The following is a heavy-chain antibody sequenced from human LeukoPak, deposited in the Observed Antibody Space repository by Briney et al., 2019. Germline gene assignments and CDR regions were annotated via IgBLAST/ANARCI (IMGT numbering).Heavy chain of an antibody. Sequence: PGGSLRLSCAASGFTFSNYAMGWVRRAPGKGLEWVSVISADGGSTYDAVSVKGRFTVSRDNSKNTLYLQMNSLRADDTAVYYCAKDRRCSGTTCYEHFDFWGQGTLVTVSS. D-gene: IGHD2-15*01. J-gene: IGHJ4*02. CDR1: GFTFSNYA. V-gene: IGHV3-23*01. CDR2: ISADGGST. CDR3: AKDRRCSGTTCYEHFDF.